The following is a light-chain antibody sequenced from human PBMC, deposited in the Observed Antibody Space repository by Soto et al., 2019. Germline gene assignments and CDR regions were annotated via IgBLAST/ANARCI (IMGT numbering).Light chain of an antibody. CDR2: DAT. V-gene: IGKV3-11*01. CDR3: QQRSNWPPIT. J-gene: IGKJ5*01. Sequence: EIVLTQSPATLSVSPGERATLSCRASQSVSSYLAWYQQKPGQAPRLVIYDATNRATGVPARFSGSGSGTDFTLTISSLEPEDFAFYYCQQRSNWPPITFGQGTRLEIK. CDR1: QSVSSY.